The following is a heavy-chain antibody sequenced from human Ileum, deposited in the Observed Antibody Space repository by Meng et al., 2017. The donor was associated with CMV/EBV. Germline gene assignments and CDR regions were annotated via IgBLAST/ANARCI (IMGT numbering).Heavy chain of an antibody. CDR2: INTNTRKP. J-gene: IGHJ4*02. D-gene: IGHD5-12*01. CDR3: AREGGVAATFDY. V-gene: IGHV7-4-1*02. Sequence: CKASGYTLTNYAMNWVRQAPGQGLELMGWINTNTRKPTYARGFTGRFVFSLDISVSTAYLQISSLKPEDTAVYYCAREGGVAATFDYWGQGTLVTVSS. CDR1: GYTLTNYA.